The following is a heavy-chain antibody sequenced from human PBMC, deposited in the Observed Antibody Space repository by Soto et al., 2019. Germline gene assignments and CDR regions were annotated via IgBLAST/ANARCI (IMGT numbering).Heavy chain of an antibody. Sequence: QVQLEQSGAEVKKPGASVKVSCKTSGYSFPTYAISWVRQAPGQGLEWMGWISTYNGNTNYAQKFQGRVTMTTDTSTTTAYMELRSLRSDDTAVYYCATLFDSSLVYYLDYWGQGTLVTVSS. D-gene: IGHD6-19*01. CDR2: ISTYNGNT. CDR3: ATLFDSSLVYYLDY. J-gene: IGHJ4*02. CDR1: GYSFPTYA. V-gene: IGHV1-18*01.